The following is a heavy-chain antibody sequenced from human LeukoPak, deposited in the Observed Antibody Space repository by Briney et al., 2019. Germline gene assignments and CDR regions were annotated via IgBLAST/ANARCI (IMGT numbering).Heavy chain of an antibody. J-gene: IGHJ6*03. Sequence: SETLSLTCTVSGGSISSYYWGWIRQPPGKGLEWIGSIYYRGSTYYNPSLKSRVTISVDTSKNQFSLKLSSVTAADTAVYYCARGYCSGGSCYSYYYYNYMDVWGKGTTVTVSS. D-gene: IGHD2-15*01. CDR3: ARGYCSGGSCYSYYYYNYMDV. V-gene: IGHV4-39*07. CDR2: IYYRGST. CDR1: GGSISSYY.